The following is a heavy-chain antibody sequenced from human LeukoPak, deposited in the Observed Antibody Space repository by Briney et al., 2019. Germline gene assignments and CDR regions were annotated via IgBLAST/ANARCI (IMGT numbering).Heavy chain of an antibody. D-gene: IGHD3-16*01. CDR3: ARGPSGLGFDP. V-gene: IGHV4-34*01. CDR2: INHSGST. Sequence: SETLSLTCAVYGGSFSGYYWSWIRQPPGKGLEWIGEINHSGSTNYNPSLKSRVTMSVDTSKNQFSLKLSSVTAADTAVYYCARGPSGLGFDPWGQGTLVTVSS. J-gene: IGHJ5*02. CDR1: GGSFSGYY.